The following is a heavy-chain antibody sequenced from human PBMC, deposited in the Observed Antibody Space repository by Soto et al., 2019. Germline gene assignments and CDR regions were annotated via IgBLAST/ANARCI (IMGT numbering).Heavy chain of an antibody. Sequence: GGSLRLSCAASGFTFSSYVMSWVRQAPGKGLEWVSAISGSGGSTYYADSVKGRFTISRDNSKNTLYLQMNSLRAEDTAVYYCAKDPQAGTTFGYWGQGTLVTVSS. D-gene: IGHD1-7*01. V-gene: IGHV3-23*01. CDR2: ISGSGGST. CDR3: AKDPQAGTTFGY. CDR1: GFTFSSYV. J-gene: IGHJ4*02.